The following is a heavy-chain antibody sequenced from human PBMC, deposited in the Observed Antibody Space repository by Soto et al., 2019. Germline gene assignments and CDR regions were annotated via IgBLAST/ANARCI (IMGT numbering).Heavy chain of an antibody. Sequence: ASVNVSCKASGYTFTGYYMHWVRQAPGQGLEWMGWINPNSGGTNYAQKFQGRVTMTRDTSISTAYMELSRLRSDDTAVYYCAIEYFWIVYLPAPNCMDDWGQLPTVTISS. V-gene: IGHV1-2*02. CDR3: AIEYFWIVYLPAPNCMDD. J-gene: IGHJ6*02. D-gene: IGHD3-3*01. CDR2: INPNSGGT. CDR1: GYTFTGYY.